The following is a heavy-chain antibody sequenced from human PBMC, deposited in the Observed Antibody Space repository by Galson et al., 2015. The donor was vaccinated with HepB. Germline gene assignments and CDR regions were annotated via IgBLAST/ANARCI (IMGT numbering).Heavy chain of an antibody. CDR1: GFTVSSNY. CDR3: ARAGGYELDPFDY. V-gene: IGHV3-53*01. Sequence: SLRLSCAASGFTVSSNYMSWVRQAPGKGLEWASVIYSGGSTYYADSVKGRFTISRDNSKNTLYLQMNSLRAEDTAVYYCARAGGYELDPFDYWGQGTLVTVSS. CDR2: IYSGGST. J-gene: IGHJ4*02. D-gene: IGHD5-12*01.